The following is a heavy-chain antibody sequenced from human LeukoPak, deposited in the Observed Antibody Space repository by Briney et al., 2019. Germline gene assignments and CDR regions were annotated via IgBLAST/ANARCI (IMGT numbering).Heavy chain of an antibody. CDR1: GGSISSGGFY. Sequence: SETLSLTCSVTGGSISSGGFYWSWIRQHPGQGLEWIGYIHNSGSTYYNPSLQSRAIISLDTSKSQFSLQLNSVTAADTAVYYCPSVERSGTKRWFDPWGQGVRDTVSS. CDR3: PSVERSGTKRWFDP. D-gene: IGHD3-10*01. J-gene: IGHJ5*02. CDR2: IHNSGST. V-gene: IGHV4-31*03.